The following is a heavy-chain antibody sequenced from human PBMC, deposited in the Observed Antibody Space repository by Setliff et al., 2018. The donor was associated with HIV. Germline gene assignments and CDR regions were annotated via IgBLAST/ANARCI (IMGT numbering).Heavy chain of an antibody. D-gene: IGHD5-18*01. CDR3: ARRDGYSYGFYFDY. CDR1: GGSISSSTYY. V-gene: IGHV4-39*01. Sequence: SETLSLTCTVSGGSISSSTYYWGWIRQPPGKGLEWIGTIYYSGSTYYNPSLKSRLTISVDTSKNQFSLQLSSVTAADTAVYYCARRDGYSYGFYFDYWGQGTLVTVSS. CDR2: IYYSGST. J-gene: IGHJ4*02.